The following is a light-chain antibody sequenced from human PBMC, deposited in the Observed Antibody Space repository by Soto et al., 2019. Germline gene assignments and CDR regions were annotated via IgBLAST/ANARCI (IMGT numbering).Light chain of an antibody. V-gene: IGKV3-20*01. CDR2: GAS. Sequence: EIVLTQSPGTLSLSPGERATLSCRASQSVSSSYLAWYQQKPGQAPRLLIYGASSRATGIPDRFSGSGSGTDVTLTISRLEPEDFAVYYCQQYGSSPLMYTFGQGTKLEIK. CDR1: QSVSSSY. J-gene: IGKJ2*01. CDR3: QQYGSSPLMYT.